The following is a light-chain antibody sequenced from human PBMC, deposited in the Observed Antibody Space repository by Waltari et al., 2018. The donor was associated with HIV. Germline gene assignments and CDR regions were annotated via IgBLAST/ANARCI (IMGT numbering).Light chain of an antibody. Sequence: QSALTQPASVSGSPGQSITISCTGSSSDVGNYNLVSWYQQHPGKAPKLMIYEGINRPSGVSNRFSGSKSGNTTSLTISGLQAEDEADYYCCSYAGSSNWVFGGGTKLTVL. CDR3: CSYAGSSNWV. V-gene: IGLV2-23*01. CDR2: EGI. J-gene: IGLJ3*02. CDR1: SSDVGNYNL.